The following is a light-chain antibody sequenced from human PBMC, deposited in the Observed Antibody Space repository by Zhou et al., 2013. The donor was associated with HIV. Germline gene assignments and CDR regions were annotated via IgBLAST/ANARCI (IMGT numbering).Light chain of an antibody. J-gene: IGKJ5*01. V-gene: IGKV1-5*03. CDR2: KAS. Sequence: DIQMTQSPSTLSASVGDRVTITCRASQSISDWLAWYQQKPGKAPKVLIYKASSLQSGVPSRFSGRGSGTEFILTISSLQPDDFATYYCQKYSSVPIIFGQGTRLEIK. CDR3: QKYSSVPII. CDR1: QSISDW.